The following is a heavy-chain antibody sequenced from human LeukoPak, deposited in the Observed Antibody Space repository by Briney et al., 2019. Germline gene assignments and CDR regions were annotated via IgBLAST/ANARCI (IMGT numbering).Heavy chain of an antibody. CDR2: ISSSGSTI. J-gene: IGHJ4*02. CDR1: GFTSSSYE. CDR3: AGVAYVDTAMGTRDY. D-gene: IGHD5-18*01. Sequence: GGSLRLSCAASGFTSSSYEMSWVRQAPGKGLEWVSYISSSGSTIYYADSVKGRFTISRDNAKNSLYLQMNSLRAEDTAVYYCAGVAYVDTAMGTRDYWGQGTLVTVSS. V-gene: IGHV3-48*03.